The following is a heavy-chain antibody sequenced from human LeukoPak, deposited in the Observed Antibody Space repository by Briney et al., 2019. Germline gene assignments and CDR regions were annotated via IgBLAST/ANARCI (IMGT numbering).Heavy chain of an antibody. J-gene: IGHJ6*03. D-gene: IGHD5-24*01. CDR3: ARLSRDGYNYYYYYYYMDD. Sequence: SETLSLTCTVSGGSISSYYWSWIRQPPGKGLECIGYIYYSGSTNYNPSLKSRVTISVDTSKNQFSLKLSSVTAADTAVYYCARLSRDGYNYYYYYYYMDDWGKGTTVTVSS. V-gene: IGHV4-59*08. CDR1: GGSISSYY. CDR2: IYYSGST.